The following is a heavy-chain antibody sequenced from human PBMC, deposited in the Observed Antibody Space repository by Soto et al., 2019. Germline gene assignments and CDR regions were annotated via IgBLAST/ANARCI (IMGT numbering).Heavy chain of an antibody. CDR3: ARQGMATIGYFDY. V-gene: IGHV4-59*08. J-gene: IGHJ4*02. D-gene: IGHD5-12*01. CDR1: GGSIRSYY. Sequence: SETLSLTCTVSGGSIRSYYWSWIRQPPGKGLEWIGYIYYSGSTNYNPSLKSRVTISVDTSKNQFSLKLSSVTAADTAVYYCARQGMATIGYFDYWGQGTLVTVSS. CDR2: IYYSGST.